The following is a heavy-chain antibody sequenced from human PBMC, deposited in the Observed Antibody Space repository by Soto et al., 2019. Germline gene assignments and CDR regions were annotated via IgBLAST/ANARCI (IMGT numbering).Heavy chain of an antibody. CDR3: ASDPSGYSYGN. V-gene: IGHV3-30*03. Sequence: QVQLVESGGGVVQPGRSLRLSCAASGFTFSSYGMHWVRQAPGKGLEWVAVISYDGSNKYNADSVKGRFTISRDNSKNTLYLQMNSLRAEDTAVYYCASDPSGYSYGNWGQGTLVTVSS. J-gene: IGHJ4*02. D-gene: IGHD5-18*01. CDR2: ISYDGSNK. CDR1: GFTFSSYG.